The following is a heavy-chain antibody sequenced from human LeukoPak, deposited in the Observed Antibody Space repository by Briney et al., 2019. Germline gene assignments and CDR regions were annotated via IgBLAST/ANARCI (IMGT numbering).Heavy chain of an antibody. D-gene: IGHD5-24*01. CDR2: INPNSGGT. J-gene: IGHJ4*02. Sequence: VKVSCKASGYTFTGYYMHWVRQAPGQGLEWMGWINPNSGGTNYAQKFQGRVTMTRDTSISTVYMELSRLTSADTAVYYCARRHLRMRSYDYWGQGPLVIVSS. V-gene: IGHV1-2*02. CDR3: ARRHLRMRSYDY. CDR1: GYTFTGYY.